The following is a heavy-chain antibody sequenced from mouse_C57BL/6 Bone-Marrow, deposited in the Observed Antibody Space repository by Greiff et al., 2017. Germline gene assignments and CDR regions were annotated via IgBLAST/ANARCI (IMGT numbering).Heavy chain of an antibody. CDR1: GYTFTSYW. CDR3: ATLYSNYAWFAY. V-gene: IGHV1-64*01. Sequence: QVQLQQPGAELVKPGASVKLSCKASGYTFTSYWMHWVKQRPGQGLEWIGMIHPNSGSTNYNEKFKSKATLTVDKSSSTAYMQLSSLTSEDSAVYYCATLYSNYAWFAYWGQGTLVTVSA. J-gene: IGHJ3*01. CDR2: IHPNSGST. D-gene: IGHD2-5*01.